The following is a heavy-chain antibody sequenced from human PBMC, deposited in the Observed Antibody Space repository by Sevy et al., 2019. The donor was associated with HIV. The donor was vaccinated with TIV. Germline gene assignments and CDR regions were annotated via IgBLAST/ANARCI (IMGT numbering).Heavy chain of an antibody. CDR1: GFTFSNYA. D-gene: IGHD1-26*01. V-gene: IGHV3-30-3*01. CDR3: ARDLEVYGGWEQTSQGMDV. CDR2: ISYDGSNK. J-gene: IGHJ6*02. Sequence: GGSLRLSCAASGFTFSNYAMHWVRQAPGKGLEWEAVISYDGSNKYYADSMRGRFTISRDSSKDTLYLQMNSLRPEDTAVYYFARDLEVYGGWEQTSQGMDVWGQGTTVTVSS.